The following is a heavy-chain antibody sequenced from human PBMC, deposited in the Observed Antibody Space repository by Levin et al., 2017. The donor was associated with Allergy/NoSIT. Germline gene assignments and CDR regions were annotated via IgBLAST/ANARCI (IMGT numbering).Heavy chain of an antibody. Sequence: GESLKISCAASGFTLSSYDMHWVRQGTGKGLEWVSGIGTDGKTYYVGSVKGRFTISRENGQNSLYLQMNNLRAGDTAVYYCAREPKGVDYFDYWGPGTLVTVSS. CDR3: AREPKGVDYFDY. CDR1: GFTLSSYD. V-gene: IGHV3-13*01. CDR2: IGTDGKT. J-gene: IGHJ4*02. D-gene: IGHD2-15*01.